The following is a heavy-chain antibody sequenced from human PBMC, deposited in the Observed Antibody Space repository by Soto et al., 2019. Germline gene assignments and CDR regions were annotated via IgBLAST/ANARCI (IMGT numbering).Heavy chain of an antibody. Sequence: EVQLVESGGGLVQPGGSLRLSCAASGFTVSSYEMDWVRQAPGKGLEWVAYISISGGTYYGDSVEGRFTISRDNADNSLHLQMNSLRAEDTAVYYCTKEKSVMNRGYDAFDIWGRGTMVTVSS. D-gene: IGHD5-12*01. CDR1: GFTVSSYE. J-gene: IGHJ3*02. CDR3: TKEKSVMNRGYDAFDI. V-gene: IGHV3-48*03. CDR2: ISISGGT.